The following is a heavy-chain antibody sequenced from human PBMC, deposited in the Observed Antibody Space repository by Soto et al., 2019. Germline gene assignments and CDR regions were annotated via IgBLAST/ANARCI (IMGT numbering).Heavy chain of an antibody. V-gene: IGHV4-61*01. D-gene: IGHD6-19*01. J-gene: IGHJ4*02. Sequence: ASETLSLTCTVSGGSVSSGSYYWSWIRQPPGKGLEWIGYIYHSGNTNYNPSLKSRVTISVDTSKNQFSLKLSSVTATDTAVYYCARRRIAVTGEYFDYWGQGTLVTVSS. CDR1: GGSVSSGSYY. CDR2: IYHSGNT. CDR3: ARRRIAVTGEYFDY.